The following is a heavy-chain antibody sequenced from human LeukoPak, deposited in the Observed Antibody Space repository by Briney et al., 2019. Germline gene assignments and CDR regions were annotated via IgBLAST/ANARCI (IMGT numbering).Heavy chain of an antibody. Sequence: GASVKVSCKASGYTFTSYYVHWVRQAPGQGLEWMGVINPSGGSTSYAQKFQGRVTMTRDTSTSTVYMELSSLRSEDTAVYYCAREAVVVPAAIRSYYMDVWGKGTTVTVSS. CDR3: AREAVVVPAAIRSYYMDV. V-gene: IGHV1-46*01. CDR1: GYTFTSYY. D-gene: IGHD2-2*01. CDR2: INPSGGST. J-gene: IGHJ6*03.